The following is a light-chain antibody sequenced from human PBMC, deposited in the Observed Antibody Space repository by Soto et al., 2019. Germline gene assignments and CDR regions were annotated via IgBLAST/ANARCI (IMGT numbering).Light chain of an antibody. J-gene: IGKJ1*01. CDR2: AAS. Sequence: EIVLTQSPGTLSLSPGERATLSCRASQSVSNSYLAWYQQKPGQAPRLLIYAASSRATGIPDRFSGSGSGTNFTLTIITLEPEDFAVYYCQQYASSRTFGQGTKVEIK. CDR1: QSVSNSY. V-gene: IGKV3-20*01. CDR3: QQYASSRT.